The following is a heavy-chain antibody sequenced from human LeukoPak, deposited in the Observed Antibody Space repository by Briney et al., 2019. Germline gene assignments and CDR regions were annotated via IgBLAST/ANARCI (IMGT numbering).Heavy chain of an antibody. V-gene: IGHV3-30*07. J-gene: IGHJ4*02. CDR2: ISYDGSKK. CDR3: TRSGRGAFFKAYFDY. Sequence: GGSLRLSCAASGLTFNTYAMHWVRQAPGKGLEWVAVISYDGSKKFYADSVKGRFTISRDKLNDMLYLQMSSLRDDDTGVYYCTRSGRGAFFKAYFDYWGQGTLVTVSS. D-gene: IGHD2/OR15-2a*01. CDR1: GLTFNTYA.